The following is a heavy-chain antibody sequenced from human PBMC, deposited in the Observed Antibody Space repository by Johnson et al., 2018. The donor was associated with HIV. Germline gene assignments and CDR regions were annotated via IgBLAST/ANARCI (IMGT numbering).Heavy chain of an antibody. CDR1: GLTFSDYY. CDR2: IKSETDGGTT. Sequence: VQLVESGGGLVKPGGSLRLSCAAAGLTFSDYYISWIRPAPGKGLVWVRRIKSETDGGTTDSPAPVKGRFTISRDDSKNTLYLQMNSLKIEDTAVYYCTTGQLGGASDIWGRGTMVTVSS. J-gene: IGHJ3*02. CDR3: TTGQLGGASDI. V-gene: IGHV3-15*01. D-gene: IGHD6-13*01.